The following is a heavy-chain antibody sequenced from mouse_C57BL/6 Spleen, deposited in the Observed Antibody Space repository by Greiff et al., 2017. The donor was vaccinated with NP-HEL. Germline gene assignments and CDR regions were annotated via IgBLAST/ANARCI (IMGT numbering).Heavy chain of an antibody. D-gene: IGHD2-13*01. V-gene: IGHV1-69*01. CDR3: ARKGLYWYFDV. CDR2: IDPSDSYT. Sequence: QVQLQQSGAELARPGASVKLSCKASGYTFTSYGISWVKQRTGQGLEWIGEIDPSDSYTNYNQKFKGKSTLTVDKSSSTAYMQLSSLTSEDSAVYYCARKGLYWYFDVWGTGTTVTVSS. J-gene: IGHJ1*03. CDR1: GYTFTSYG.